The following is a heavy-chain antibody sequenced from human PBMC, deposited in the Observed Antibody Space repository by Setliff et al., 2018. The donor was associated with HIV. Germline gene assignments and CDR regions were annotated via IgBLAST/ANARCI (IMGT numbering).Heavy chain of an antibody. V-gene: IGHV3-7*03. CDR1: GFTFSAHQ. CDR3: ARGQYGDELFDY. Sequence: PGGSLRLSCAASGFTFSAHQMSWVRQPPGKGLEWVANIKADGTDKYYVDSVKGRFAISRDNSKNSLYLQMNSLRSDDTAVYYCARGQYGDELFDYWGQGTLVTVSS. D-gene: IGHD4-17*01. J-gene: IGHJ4*02. CDR2: IKADGTDK.